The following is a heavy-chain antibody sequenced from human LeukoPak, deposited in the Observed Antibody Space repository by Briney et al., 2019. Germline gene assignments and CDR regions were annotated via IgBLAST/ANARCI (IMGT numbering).Heavy chain of an antibody. D-gene: IGHD3-16*01. CDR2: IYPGDSDT. CDR1: GYSFTSYW. V-gene: IGHV5-51*01. Sequence: GESLKISRKGSGYSFTSYWIGWVRQMPGKGLEWMGIIYPGDSDTRYSPSFQGQVTISADKSISTAYLQWSSLKASDTAMYYCARHKLDTLLGALSKGGFMDVWGKGTTVTVSS. J-gene: IGHJ6*03. CDR3: ARHKLDTLLGALSKGGFMDV.